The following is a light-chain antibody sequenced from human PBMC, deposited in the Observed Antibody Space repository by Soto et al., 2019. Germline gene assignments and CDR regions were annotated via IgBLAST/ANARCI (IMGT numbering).Light chain of an antibody. CDR3: QQYGSSGRT. Sequence: EIVMTQSPATLSVSPGERATLSCMASQSVSGNYLAWYQQKPGQAPRLLIYGASSRATGIPDRFSGSGSGTDFTLTISRLEPEDFAVYYCQQYGSSGRTFGQGTKVDIK. J-gene: IGKJ1*01. CDR2: GAS. V-gene: IGKV3-20*01. CDR1: QSVSGNY.